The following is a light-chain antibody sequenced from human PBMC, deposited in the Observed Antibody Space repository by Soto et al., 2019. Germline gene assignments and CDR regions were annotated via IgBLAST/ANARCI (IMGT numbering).Light chain of an antibody. CDR3: SSYTISSTYV. J-gene: IGLJ1*01. CDR1: SSDVGGYNY. CDR2: EVN. Sequence: QSVLTQPASVSGSPGQSIAISCTGTSSDVGGYNYVSWYQQHPGKAPKLMIYEVNNRPSGGSNRFSGSKSDNTASLTISGLQAEDEADYYCSSYTISSTYVFGTGTKVTVL. V-gene: IGLV2-14*01.